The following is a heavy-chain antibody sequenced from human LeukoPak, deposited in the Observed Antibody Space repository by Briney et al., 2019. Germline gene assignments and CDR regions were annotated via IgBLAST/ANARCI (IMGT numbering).Heavy chain of an antibody. CDR2: FDPEDGET. D-gene: IGHD1/OR15-1a*01. J-gene: IGHJ6*02. CDR1: GYTLTEFF. V-gene: IGHV1-24*01. CDR3: ATHPEGTTVSNAYYSYGMAV. Sequence: GASVKVSCKVSGYTLTEFFMHWVRQAPGKGLEWMGGFDPEDGETIYAQKFQGRVTMTEDTDTAYMELSSLRSEDTAVYYCATHPEGTTVSNAYYSYGMAVGAKGPRSPSP.